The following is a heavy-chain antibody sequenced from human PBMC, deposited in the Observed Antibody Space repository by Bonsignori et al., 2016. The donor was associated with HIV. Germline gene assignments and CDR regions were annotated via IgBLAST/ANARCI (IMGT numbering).Heavy chain of an antibody. J-gene: IGHJ4*02. CDR3: ARRRSSSSSFDY. D-gene: IGHD6-6*01. Sequence: WIRQPPGKGLEWIGSIYHSGSTYYNPSLKSRVTISVDTSKNQFSLKLSSVTAADTAVYYCARRRSSSSSFDYWGQGTLVTVSS. CDR2: IYHSGST. V-gene: IGHV4-38-2*01.